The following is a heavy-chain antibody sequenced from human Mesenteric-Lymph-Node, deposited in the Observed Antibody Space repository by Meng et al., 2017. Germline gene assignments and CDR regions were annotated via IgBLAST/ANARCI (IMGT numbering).Heavy chain of an antibody. D-gene: IGHD6-6*01. Sequence: GESLKISCAASGFTFDDYAMHWVRQAPGKGLEWVSLISWDGGSTYYADSVKGRFNISRDNSKNSLYLQMNSLRAEDTALYYCAKVESSKEARPHYYYYGMDVWGQGTTVTVSS. CDR1: GFTFDDYA. CDR2: ISWDGGST. J-gene: IGHJ6*02. CDR3: AKVESSKEARPHYYYYGMDV. V-gene: IGHV3-43D*04.